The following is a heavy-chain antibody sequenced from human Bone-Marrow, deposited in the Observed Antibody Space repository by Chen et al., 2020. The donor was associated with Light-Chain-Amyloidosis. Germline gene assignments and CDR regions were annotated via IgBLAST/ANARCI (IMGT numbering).Heavy chain of an antibody. D-gene: IGHD6-19*01. V-gene: IGHV4-39*02. CDR1: DGSINSGDYY. J-gene: IGHJ5*02. Sequence: QLQLQESGPGLVKPSETLSLTCTVSDGSINSGDYYWGWLRQSPGKGLAWIGSIYYSGAAFYNPSLRSRVTISLDTSKNLLSLRLTSVTAADTAVYYCSIRIAVPGANEETWGQGTLVTVSS. CDR2: IYYSGAA. CDR3: SIRIAVPGANEET.